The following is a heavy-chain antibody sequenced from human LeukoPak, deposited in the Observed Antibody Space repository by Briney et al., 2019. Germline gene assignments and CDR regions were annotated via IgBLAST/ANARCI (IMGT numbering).Heavy chain of an antibody. CDR2: ISPYNGNT. CDR1: GYTFTSYG. J-gene: IGHJ3*01. D-gene: IGHD3-22*01. V-gene: IGHV1-18*01. CDR3: ARAPRDLITMIVEDF. Sequence: ASVKVSCKASGYTFTSYGISWVRQAPGQGLEWMGWISPYNGNTNYGQKLQGRVTMTTDTSTSTAYMELRSLRSDDTAVYYCARAPRDLITMIVEDFWGQGTMVTVSS.